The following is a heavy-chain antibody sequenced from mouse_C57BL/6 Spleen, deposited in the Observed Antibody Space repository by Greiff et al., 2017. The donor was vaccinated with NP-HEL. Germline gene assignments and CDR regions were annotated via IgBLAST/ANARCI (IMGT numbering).Heavy chain of an antibody. Sequence: EVQLQQSGPVLVKPGASVKMSCKASGYTFTDYYMNWVKQSHGKSLEWIGVINPYNGGTSYNQKFKGKATLTVDKSSSTAYMELNSLASEDAAVYYCAREGISNPDAMDYWGQGTSVTVSS. CDR3: AREGISNPDAMDY. CDR1: GYTFTDYY. D-gene: IGHD2-5*01. CDR2: INPYNGGT. V-gene: IGHV1-19*01. J-gene: IGHJ4*01.